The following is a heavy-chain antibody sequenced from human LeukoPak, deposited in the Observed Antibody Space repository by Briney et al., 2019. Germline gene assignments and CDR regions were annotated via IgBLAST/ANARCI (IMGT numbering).Heavy chain of an antibody. CDR1: GGSISSYY. D-gene: IGHD3-10*01. V-gene: IGHV4-4*09. J-gene: IGHJ6*03. CDR2: IYTSGST. CDR3: AKEVRGVIYSYYYYYMDV. Sequence: SETLSLTCTVSGGSISSYYWSWIRQPPGKGLEWIGYIYTSGSTNYNPSLKSRVTISVDTSKNQFSLKLSSVTAADTAVYYCAKEVRGVIYSYYYYYMDVWGKGITVTVSS.